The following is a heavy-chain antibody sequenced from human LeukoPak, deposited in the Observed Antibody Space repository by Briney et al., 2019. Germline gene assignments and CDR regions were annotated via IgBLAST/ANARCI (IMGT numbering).Heavy chain of an antibody. CDR2: INPNRGGT. J-gene: IGHJ4*02. V-gene: IGHV1-2*02. D-gene: IGHD5-18*01. CDR3: ASGYRFRN. CDR1: GYPFTDYY. Sequence: ASVKVSCKASGYPFTDYYMHWVRRAPGQGLEWMGWINPNRGGTDYAQKFQGRVTMTRDTSISTAYMELSRLRYDDTAVYYCASGYRFRNWGQGTLVTVSS.